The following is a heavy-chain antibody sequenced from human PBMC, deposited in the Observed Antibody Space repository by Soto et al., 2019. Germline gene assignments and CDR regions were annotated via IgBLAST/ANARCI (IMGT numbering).Heavy chain of an antibody. CDR3: AREAFLYSRGAYYDH. CDR2: ISYTGANQ. D-gene: IGHD4-4*01. CDR1: GFTFSTYA. V-gene: IGHV3-30-3*01. Sequence: QVRLVESGGGAVQPGDSLRLSCDASGFTFSTYALHWVRQAPGKGLEWVAFISYTGANQYYADSVKGRFTVSRDNSENIAYLQMPRLNPEASAVYYCAREAFLYSRGAYYDHWGQGTLVTVSS. J-gene: IGHJ4*02.